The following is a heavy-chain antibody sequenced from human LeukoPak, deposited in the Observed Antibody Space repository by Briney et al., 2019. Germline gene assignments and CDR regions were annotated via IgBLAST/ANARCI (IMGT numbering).Heavy chain of an antibody. V-gene: IGHV4-39*07. J-gene: IGHJ5*02. D-gene: IGHD5-12*01. Sequence: SETLSLTCTVSGGSISSSSYYWGWIRQPPGKGLEWIGSIYYSGSTYYNPSLKSRVTISVDTSKNQFSLKLSSVTAADTTVYYCARGVDSQENWFDPWGQGTLVTVSS. CDR1: GGSISSSSYY. CDR3: ARGVDSQENWFDP. CDR2: IYYSGST.